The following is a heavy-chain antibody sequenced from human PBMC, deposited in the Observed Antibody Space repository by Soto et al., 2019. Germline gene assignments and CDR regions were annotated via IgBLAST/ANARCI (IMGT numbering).Heavy chain of an antibody. V-gene: IGHV1-18*01. Sequence: ASVKVSCKASGYTFTSYGISWVRQAPGQGLEWMGWMSAYNGNTSYAQKLQGRVTMTTNTSISTAYMELSSLRSEDTAVYYCARAYCTNGVCYTPGYWGQGTLVTVSS. D-gene: IGHD2-8*01. J-gene: IGHJ4*02. CDR3: ARAYCTNGVCYTPGY. CDR1: GYTFTSYG. CDR2: MSAYNGNT.